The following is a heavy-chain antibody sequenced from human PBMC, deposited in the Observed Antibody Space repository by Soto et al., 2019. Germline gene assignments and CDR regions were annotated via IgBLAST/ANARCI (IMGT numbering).Heavy chain of an antibody. CDR2: ISYDGRKT. D-gene: IGHD3-22*01. Sequence: QVQLVESGGGVVQPGRSLRLSCATSGFTFSSYGMHWVRQAPGKGLEWVAVISYDGRKTYNEDSEKGRFTISRDNSKNTLYLQMNSLTAEDTATYYCAKDRGSSGYLPYWYIDLWGRGTLVTVSS. V-gene: IGHV3-30*18. J-gene: IGHJ2*01. CDR3: AKDRGSSGYLPYWYIDL. CDR1: GFTFSSYG.